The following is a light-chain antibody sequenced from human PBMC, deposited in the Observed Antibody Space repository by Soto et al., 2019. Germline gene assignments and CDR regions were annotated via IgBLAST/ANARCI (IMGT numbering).Light chain of an antibody. CDR1: SSNIGSNT. V-gene: IGLV1-44*01. Sequence: QPVLTQPPSASGTPGQRVTISCSGSSSNIGSNTVNWYQQLPGTAPKLLICTNNQRPSGVPDRFSGSKSGNSASLAISGLQSEDEADYYCPAWDDSLNGVVFGGGTKLTVL. CDR2: TNN. CDR3: PAWDDSLNGVV. J-gene: IGLJ2*01.